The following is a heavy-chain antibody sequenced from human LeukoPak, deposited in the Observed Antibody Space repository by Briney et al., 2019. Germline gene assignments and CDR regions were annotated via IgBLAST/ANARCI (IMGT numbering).Heavy chain of an antibody. J-gene: IGHJ4*02. D-gene: IGHD6-13*01. V-gene: IGHV1-8*03. CDR3: ARGRGSSWPGNY. CDR1: GYTFTSYD. CDR2: MNPNSGNT. Sequence: ASVKVSCKSSGYTFTSYDINWVRQATGQGLEWMGWMNPNSGNTGYAQEFQGRVTITRNTSISTAYMELSSLRSEDTAVYYCARGRGSSWPGNYWGQGTLVTVSS.